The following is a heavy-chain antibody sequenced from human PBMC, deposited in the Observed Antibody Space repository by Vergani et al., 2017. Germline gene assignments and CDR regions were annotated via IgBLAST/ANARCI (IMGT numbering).Heavy chain of an antibody. J-gene: IGHJ3*02. CDR2: ISSSSSYI. CDR1: GFTFSSYS. V-gene: IGHV3-21*01. Sequence: EVQLVESGGGLVKPGGSLRLSCAASGFTFSSYSMNWVRQAPGKGLEWVSSISSSSSYIYYADSVKGRFTISRDNAKNSLYLQMNSLRAEDTAVYYCARVPWGIAAAGTVGDAFDIWGQGTMVTVSS. CDR3: ARVPWGIAAAGTVGDAFDI. D-gene: IGHD6-13*01.